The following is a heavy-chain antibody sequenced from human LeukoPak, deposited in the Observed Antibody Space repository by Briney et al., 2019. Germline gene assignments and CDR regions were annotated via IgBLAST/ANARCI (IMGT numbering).Heavy chain of an antibody. CDR3: ARDPGPDFWSGYYSAFDI. CDR2: ISAYNGNT. V-gene: IGHV1-18*01. D-gene: IGHD3-3*01. Sequence: GASVKVSCKASGYSFTSYGISWVRQAPGQGLVWMGWISAYNGNTNYAQKLQGRVTMTTDTSTSTAYMELRSLRSDDTAVYYCARDPGPDFWSGYYSAFDIWGQGTMVTVSS. J-gene: IGHJ3*02. CDR1: GYSFTSYG.